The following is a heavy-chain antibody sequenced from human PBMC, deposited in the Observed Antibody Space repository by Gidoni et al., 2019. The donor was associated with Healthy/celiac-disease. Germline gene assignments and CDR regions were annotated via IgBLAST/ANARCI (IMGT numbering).Heavy chain of an antibody. J-gene: IGHJ6*02. CDR1: GYTFTSYY. V-gene: IGHV1-46*03. D-gene: IGHD2-15*01. Sequence: VQLVQSGAEVKKPGASVKVSCKASGYTFTSYYMHWVRQAPGQGLEWMGIINPSGGSTSYAQKFQGRVTMTRETSTSTVYMELSSLRSEDTAVYYCATGNVVVAASVIYYYGMDVWGQGTTVTVSS. CDR2: INPSGGST. CDR3: ATGNVVVAASVIYYYGMDV.